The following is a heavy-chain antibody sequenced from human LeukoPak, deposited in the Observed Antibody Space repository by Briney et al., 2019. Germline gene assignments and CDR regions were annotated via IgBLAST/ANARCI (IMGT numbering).Heavy chain of an antibody. J-gene: IGHJ4*01. Sequence: ASVKVPCKASGYIFTAYYMHWVRQAPGQGLEWMGWINPNSGGTNYAEKFQGRVSMTRDTSITTAYMELSSLIFDDTSIYYCARVSLLYTSGHANFDYWGQGTLITVSS. CDR2: INPNSGGT. CDR1: GYIFTAYY. CDR3: ARVSLLYTSGHANFDY. D-gene: IGHD6-19*01. V-gene: IGHV1-2*02.